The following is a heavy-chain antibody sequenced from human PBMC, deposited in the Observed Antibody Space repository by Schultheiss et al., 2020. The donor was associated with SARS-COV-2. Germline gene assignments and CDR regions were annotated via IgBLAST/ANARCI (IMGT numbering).Heavy chain of an antibody. J-gene: IGHJ6*02. Sequence: GESLKISCAASGFTFSSYEMNWVRQAPGKGLEWVSYISSSSSTIYYADSVKGRFTISRDNSKNTLYLQMNSLRAEDTAVYYCARDYQGANYYDSYYGMDVWGQGTTVTVSS. CDR3: ARDYQGANYYDSYYGMDV. CDR1: GFTFSSYE. CDR2: ISSSSSTI. D-gene: IGHD3-10*01. V-gene: IGHV3-48*01.